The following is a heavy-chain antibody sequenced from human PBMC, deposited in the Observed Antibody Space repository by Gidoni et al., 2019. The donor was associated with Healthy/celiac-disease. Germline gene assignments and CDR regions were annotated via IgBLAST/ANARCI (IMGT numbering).Heavy chain of an antibody. D-gene: IGHD3-10*02. V-gene: IGHV3-73*01. Sequence: GKANSYATAYAASVKGRFTISRDDSKNTAYLQMNSLKTEDTAVYYCTRHLGMLGAYWGQGTLVTVSS. CDR3: TRHLGMLGAY. J-gene: IGHJ4*02. CDR2: GKANSYAT.